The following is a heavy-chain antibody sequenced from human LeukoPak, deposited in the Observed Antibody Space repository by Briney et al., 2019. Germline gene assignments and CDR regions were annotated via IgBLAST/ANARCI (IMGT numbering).Heavy chain of an antibody. CDR1: GFTVSSNY. CDR2: IYCGGST. CDR3: ARQSSATIVSAFAF. J-gene: IGHJ3*01. V-gene: IGHV3-66*04. D-gene: IGHD2-15*01. Sequence: RGSLRLSCAASGFTVSSNYMSWVRQAPGKGLEWVSVIYCGGSTYYADSVKGRFTISRDNSKNTLYLQMNSLRAEDTAVYYCARQSSATIVSAFAFWGQGTMVTVSS.